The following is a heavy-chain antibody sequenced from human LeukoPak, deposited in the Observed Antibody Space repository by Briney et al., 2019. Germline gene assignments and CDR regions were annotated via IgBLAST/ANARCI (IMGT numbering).Heavy chain of an antibody. CDR3: ARDQRDYDFWSGYVFTLVEYYYGMDV. V-gene: IGHV4-59*01. CDR1: GGSISSYY. Sequence: SETLSLTCTVSGGSISSYYWSWIRQPPGKGLEWIGYIYYSGSTNYNPSLKSRVTISVDTSKNQFSLKLSSVTAEDTAVYYCARDQRDYDFWSGYVFTLVEYYYGMDVWGQGTTVTVSS. CDR2: IYYSGST. J-gene: IGHJ6*02. D-gene: IGHD3-3*01.